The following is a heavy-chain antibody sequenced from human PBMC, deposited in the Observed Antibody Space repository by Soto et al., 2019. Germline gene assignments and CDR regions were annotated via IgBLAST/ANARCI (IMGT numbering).Heavy chain of an antibody. J-gene: IGHJ4*02. CDR2: INAGNGNT. CDR1: GYTFASYA. V-gene: IGHV1-3*01. Sequence: ASVKVSCKASGYTFASYARQWVRQAPGQRLEWMGWINAGNGNTKYSQKFQGRVTITRDTSASTAYMELSSLRSEDTAVYYCARVGEDYGDYAFDYWGQGTLLTVSS. D-gene: IGHD4-17*01. CDR3: ARVGEDYGDYAFDY.